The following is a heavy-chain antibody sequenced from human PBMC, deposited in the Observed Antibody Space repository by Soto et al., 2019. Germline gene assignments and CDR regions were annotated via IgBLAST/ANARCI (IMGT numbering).Heavy chain of an antibody. J-gene: IGHJ6*02. D-gene: IGHD6-19*01. Sequence: QVQLVQSGAEVKKPGSSVKVSCKAAGCTFRSYAISWVRQAPGQGLEWMGGIIPIFGTATYAQKFQGRVTITANESPSTAYMELSSLRSADTAGYYCARPPSEYYYYGMDVWGQGTTVTVSS. CDR1: GCTFRSYA. CDR3: ARPPSEYYYYGMDV. V-gene: IGHV1-69*12. CDR2: IIPIFGTA.